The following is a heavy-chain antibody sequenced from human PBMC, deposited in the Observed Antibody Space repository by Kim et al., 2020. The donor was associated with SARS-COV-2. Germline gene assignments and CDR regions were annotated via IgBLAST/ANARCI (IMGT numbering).Heavy chain of an antibody. Sequence: NYNPSLKSRVTTSLDTSKNQFSLKLSSVTAADTAVYYCARGLVVPAANDYWGQGTLVTVSS. CDR3: ARGLVVPAANDY. V-gene: IGHV4-34*01. J-gene: IGHJ4*02. D-gene: IGHD2-2*01.